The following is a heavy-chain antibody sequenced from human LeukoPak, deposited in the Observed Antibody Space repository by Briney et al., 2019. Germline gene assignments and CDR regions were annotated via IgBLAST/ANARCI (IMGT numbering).Heavy chain of an antibody. Sequence: SETLSLTCAVYGGSFSGYYWSWIRQPPGKGLEWIGEINHSGSTNYNPSLKSRVTISVDTSKNQFSLRLSSVTAADTAVYYCARVGGSGINWFDPWGQGTLVTVSS. J-gene: IGHJ5*02. V-gene: IGHV4-34*01. CDR3: ARVGGSGINWFDP. CDR1: GGSFSGYY. D-gene: IGHD3-10*01. CDR2: INHSGST.